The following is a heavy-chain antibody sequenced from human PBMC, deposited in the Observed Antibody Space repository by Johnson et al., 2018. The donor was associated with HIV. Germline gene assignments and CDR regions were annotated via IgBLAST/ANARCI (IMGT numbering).Heavy chain of an antibody. CDR3: ARDPIKQQFLEWLSEGYGVFDI. CDR1: GFTFSSYG. Sequence: QVQLVESGGGVVQPGGSLRLSCAASGFTFSSYGMHWVRQAPGKGLEWVAVIGYDGSDKYYADSVKGRFIISRDNSKKTLDLQTNSLRAEDTAVYYCARDPIKQQFLEWLSEGYGVFDIWGQGTMVTVSS. D-gene: IGHD3-3*01. V-gene: IGHV3-30*19. CDR2: IGYDGSDK. J-gene: IGHJ3*02.